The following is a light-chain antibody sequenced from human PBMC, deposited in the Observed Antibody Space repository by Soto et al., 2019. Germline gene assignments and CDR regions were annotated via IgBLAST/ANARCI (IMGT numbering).Light chain of an antibody. CDR1: QRVNSSY. CDR2: GAS. Sequence: EIVLTQSPGTLSLSPRERATLSCRASQRVNSSYLAWYQQKPGQAPRLLIYGASSRATGIPDRFSGSGSGTDFPLTISRLEPEDFAVYYCQQYGSSGTFGQGTKVDIK. V-gene: IGKV3-20*01. CDR3: QQYGSSGT. J-gene: IGKJ1*01.